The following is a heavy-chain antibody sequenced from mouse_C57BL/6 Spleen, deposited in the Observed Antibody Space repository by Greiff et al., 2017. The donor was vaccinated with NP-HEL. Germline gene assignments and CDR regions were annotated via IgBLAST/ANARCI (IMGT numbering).Heavy chain of an antibody. CDR3: ARMVITTVVGYFDV. Sequence: VQLQQSGPELVKPGASVKIPCKASGYTFTDYNMDWVKQSPGKSLEWIGDINPNNGGTIYNQKFKGKATLTVDKSSSTAYMELRSLTSEDTAVYYCARMVITTVVGYFDVWGTGTTVTVSS. CDR2: INPNNGGT. CDR1: GYTFTDYN. D-gene: IGHD1-1*01. J-gene: IGHJ1*03. V-gene: IGHV1-18*01.